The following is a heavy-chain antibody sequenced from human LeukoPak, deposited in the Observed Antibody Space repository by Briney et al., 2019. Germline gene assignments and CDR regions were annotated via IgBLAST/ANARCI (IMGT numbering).Heavy chain of an antibody. V-gene: IGHV3-23*01. D-gene: IGHD3-22*01. J-gene: IGHJ4*02. Sequence: GGSLRLSCAASGFTFSSYAMSWVRQAPGKGLEWVSAISGSGGSTYYAGSVKGRFTISRDNSKNTLYLQMNSLRAEDTAVYYCAKEQYYDSSGYSNFDYWGQGTLVTVSS. CDR1: GFTFSSYA. CDR2: ISGSGGST. CDR3: AKEQYYDSSGYSNFDY.